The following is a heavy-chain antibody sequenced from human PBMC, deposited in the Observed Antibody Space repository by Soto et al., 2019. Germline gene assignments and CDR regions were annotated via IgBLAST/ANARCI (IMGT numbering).Heavy chain of an antibody. Sequence: GESLKISCAASGFTFSSYWMSWVRQAPGKGLEWVANIKQDGSEKYYVDSVKGRFTISRDNAKNSLYLQMNSLRAEDTAVYYCARGVVSPGYCSSTSCTYYYYYMDVWGKGTTVTVSS. J-gene: IGHJ6*03. CDR1: GFTFSSYW. V-gene: IGHV3-7*01. CDR3: ARGVVSPGYCSSTSCTYYYYYMDV. D-gene: IGHD2-2*01. CDR2: IKQDGSEK.